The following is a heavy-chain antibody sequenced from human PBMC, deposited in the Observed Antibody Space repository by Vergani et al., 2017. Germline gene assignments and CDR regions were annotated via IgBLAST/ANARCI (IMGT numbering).Heavy chain of an antibody. J-gene: IGHJ4*02. CDR3: VKDASFRGFDSAYFES. D-gene: IGHD5-12*01. CDR2: TRPHEDGA. Sequence: QVQLVESGGGVVQPGGSMRLSCSASGLTLSSYGVHWVRQAPGRGLESVTFTRPHEDGAFYSASVRGRFTVSRDNVKNSLYLHMNGLTSEDRALYYCVKDASFRGFDSAYFESWGQGTQVIVSS. V-gene: IGHV3-30*02. CDR1: GLTLSSYG.